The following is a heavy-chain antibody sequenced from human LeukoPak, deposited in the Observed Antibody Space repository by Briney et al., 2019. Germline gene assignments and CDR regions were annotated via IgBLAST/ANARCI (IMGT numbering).Heavy chain of an antibody. V-gene: IGHV3-48*01. CDR2: ISSRGSSI. CDR1: GFTLSSYN. J-gene: IGHJ4*02. Sequence: GGSLRLPCATSGFTLSSYNMNWVRQAPGKGLEWVSYISSRGSSIQYADSVKGRFTISRDNSKNTLYLQMNSLRAEDTAIYYCAKDARRSDGWYFFDHWGQGALVTVSS. CDR3: AKDARRSDGWYFFDH. D-gene: IGHD6-19*01.